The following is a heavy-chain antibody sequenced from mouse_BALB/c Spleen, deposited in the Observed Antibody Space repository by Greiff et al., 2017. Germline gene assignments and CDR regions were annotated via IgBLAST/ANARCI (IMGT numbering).Heavy chain of an antibody. CDR3: ASRGY. J-gene: IGHJ2*01. V-gene: IGHV5-17*02. CDR2: ISSGSSTI. Sequence: EVQGVESGGGLVQPGGSRKLSCAASGFTFSSFGMHWVRQAPEKGLEWVAYISSGSSTIYYADTVKGRFTISRDNPKNTLFLQMTSLRSEDTAMYYCASRGYWGQGTTLTVSS. CDR1: GFTFSSFG.